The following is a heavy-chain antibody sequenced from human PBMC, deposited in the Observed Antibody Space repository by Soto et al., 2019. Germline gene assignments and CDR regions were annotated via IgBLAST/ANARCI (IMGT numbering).Heavy chain of an antibody. CDR2: IYESGYT. CDR1: GASVSSGAYY. J-gene: IGHJ4*02. Sequence: TRSLTCTVSGASVSSGAYYWGWVSQRPGRGLEWIGYIYESGYTYYNTSLKSRLTISLDRSNNQFSLGLTSVTAADTAMFYCASGRYDASGYFDYWGQGTLVTVSS. V-gene: IGHV4-31*03. D-gene: IGHD3-22*01. CDR3: ASGRYDASGYFDY.